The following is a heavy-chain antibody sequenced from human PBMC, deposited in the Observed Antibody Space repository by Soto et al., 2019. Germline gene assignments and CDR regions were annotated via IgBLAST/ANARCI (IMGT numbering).Heavy chain of an antibody. CDR3: ARTIVDEYYYYGMDV. CDR2: ISYDGSNK. V-gene: IGHV3-30*03. D-gene: IGHD3-10*01. Sequence: QVQLVESGGGVVQPGRSLRLSCAASGFTFSSYGMHWVRQAPGKGLEWVAVISYDGSNKYYADSVKGRFTISRDNSKNTLYLQKNTLRAEDTAVYYCARTIVDEYYYYGMDVWGQGTTVTVSS. J-gene: IGHJ6*02. CDR1: GFTFSSYG.